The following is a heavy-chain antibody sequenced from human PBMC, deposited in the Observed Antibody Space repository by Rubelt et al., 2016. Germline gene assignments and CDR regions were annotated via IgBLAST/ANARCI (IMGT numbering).Heavy chain of an antibody. Sequence: GSGGGLVKPGGSLRLSCVASGFTLSKAWMIWVRQAPGKGLEWVANIKQDGNEKYYVDSVKGRFTISRDNAKNSLYLQMNSLKAEDTAVYYCAREIDYFDYWGQGTLVTVSS. J-gene: IGHJ4*02. CDR3: AREIDYFDY. CDR2: IKQDGNEK. CDR1: GFTLSKAW. V-gene: IGHV3-7*03.